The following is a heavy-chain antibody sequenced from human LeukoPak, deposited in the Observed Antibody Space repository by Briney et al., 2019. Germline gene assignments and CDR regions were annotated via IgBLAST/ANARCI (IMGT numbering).Heavy chain of an antibody. V-gene: IGHV1-8*03. Sequence: ASVKVSCKASGYTFTSYDINWVRQATGQGLEWMGWTNPNSGNTGYAQKFQGRVTITRNTSISTAYMELSSLRSEDTAVYYCAKTSGYCSGGSCQNWFDPWGQGTLVTVSS. CDR1: GYTFTSYD. D-gene: IGHD2-15*01. CDR3: AKTSGYCSGGSCQNWFDP. J-gene: IGHJ5*02. CDR2: TNPNSGNT.